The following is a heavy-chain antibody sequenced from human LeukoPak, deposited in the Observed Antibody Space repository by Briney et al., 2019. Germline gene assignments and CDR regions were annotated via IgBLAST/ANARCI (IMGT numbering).Heavy chain of an antibody. CDR1: GFTVSSNY. Sequence: GGSLRLSCAASGFTVSSNYMSWVRQAPGKGLEWVSVIYSGGSTYYADSVKGRFTISRDNSKNTLYLQMNSLRAEDTAVYYCAATMVRGVIIKRGGAFDIWGQGTMVTVSS. CDR2: IYSGGST. CDR3: AATMVRGVIIKRGGAFDI. V-gene: IGHV3-66*01. D-gene: IGHD3-10*01. J-gene: IGHJ3*02.